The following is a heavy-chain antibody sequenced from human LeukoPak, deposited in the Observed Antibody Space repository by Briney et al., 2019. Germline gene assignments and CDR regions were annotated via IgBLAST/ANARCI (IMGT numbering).Heavy chain of an antibody. V-gene: IGHV4-34*01. CDR1: GGSFSGYY. Sequence: SETPSLTCAVYGGSFSGYYWSWIRQPPGKGLEWIGEINHSGSTNYNPSLKSRVTISVDTSKNQFSLKLSSVTAADTAVYYCARGLPYYYDSSGSPWGQGTLVTVSS. CDR2: INHSGST. J-gene: IGHJ5*02. D-gene: IGHD3-22*01. CDR3: ARGLPYYYDSSGSP.